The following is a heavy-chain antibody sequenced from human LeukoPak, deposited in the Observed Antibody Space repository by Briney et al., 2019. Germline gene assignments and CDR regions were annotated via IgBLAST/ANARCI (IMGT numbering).Heavy chain of an antibody. V-gene: IGHV3-30*04. CDR1: GVTFSSCA. J-gene: IGHJ5*02. D-gene: IGHD2-15*01. Sequence: GRSLRLSCAASGVTFSSCAMHWVRQAPGKGLEWVALISYDGSNKYYADSVKGRFTISRDNSKNTLYLQMNSLRAEDTAVYYCARVGLGYCSGGSCYDAIDPWGQGTLVTVSS. CDR3: ARVGLGYCSGGSCYDAIDP. CDR2: ISYDGSNK.